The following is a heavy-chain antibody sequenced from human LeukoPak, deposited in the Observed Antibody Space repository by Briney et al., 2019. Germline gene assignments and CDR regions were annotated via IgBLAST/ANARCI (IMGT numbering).Heavy chain of an antibody. V-gene: IGHV4-34*01. CDR1: GGSFSGYY. J-gene: IGHJ4*02. D-gene: IGHD6-13*01. CDR3: ARSSSSWYRDFDY. CDR2: INHSGST. Sequence: SETLSLTCAVYGGSFSGYYWSWIRQPPGKELEWIGEINHSGSTNYNPSLKSRVTISVDTSKNQFSLKLSSVTAADTAVYYCARSSSSWYRDFDYWGQGTLVTVSS.